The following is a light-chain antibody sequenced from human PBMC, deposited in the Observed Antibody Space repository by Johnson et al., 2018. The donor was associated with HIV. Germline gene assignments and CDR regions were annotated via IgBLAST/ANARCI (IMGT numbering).Light chain of an antibody. CDR1: SSNIANIY. Sequence: QSVLTQPPSVSAAPGQKVTISCSGSSSNIANIYVSWYQQLPGTAPKLLIYDNNNRPSGIPARFSGSKSGTSATLGITGLQTGDEADYYCGTWDSSLSAYVFGTGTKVTVL. J-gene: IGLJ1*01. CDR3: GTWDSSLSAYV. CDR2: DNN. V-gene: IGLV1-51*01.